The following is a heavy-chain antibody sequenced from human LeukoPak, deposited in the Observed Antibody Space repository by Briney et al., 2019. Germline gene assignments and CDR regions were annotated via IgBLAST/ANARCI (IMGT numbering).Heavy chain of an antibody. CDR3: ARPRSPYYYYYGMDV. J-gene: IGHJ6*02. Sequence: ASVKVSCKASGYTFTIYYMHWVRQAPGQGLEWMGIINPGDGSTNYAQKFQGRVTMTRDTSTSTVYMELDSLRSEDTAVYFCARPRSPYYYYYGMDVWGQGTTVTVSS. CDR2: INPGDGST. CDR1: GYTFTIYY. D-gene: IGHD1-14*01. V-gene: IGHV1-46*01.